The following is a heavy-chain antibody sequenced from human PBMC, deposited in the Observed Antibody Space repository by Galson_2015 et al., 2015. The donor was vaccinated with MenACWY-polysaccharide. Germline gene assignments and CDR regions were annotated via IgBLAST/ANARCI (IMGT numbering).Heavy chain of an antibody. CDR3: AKDPRCGAGCSIHDAFDV. CDR1: GFTFSSYA. J-gene: IGHJ3*01. D-gene: IGHD2-21*02. Sequence: SLRLSCAASGFTFSSYAMSWVRQAPGKVLEWVSAISGGGDSTYSADSVKGRFTISRDNSKNTLFLQMSSLRAEDTAVYYCAKDPRCGAGCSIHDAFDVWGQGTKVTVSS. V-gene: IGHV3-23*01. CDR2: ISGGGDST.